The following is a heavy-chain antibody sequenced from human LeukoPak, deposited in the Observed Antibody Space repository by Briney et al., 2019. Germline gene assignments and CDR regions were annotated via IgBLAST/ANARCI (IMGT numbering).Heavy chain of an antibody. Sequence: ASVKVSCKASGYTFTGYYMHWVRQAPGQGFEWMGRINPNSGGTNYAQKFQGRVTMTRDTSISTAYMELSRLRSDDTAVYYCARVGYYDSSGYYYDAFDIWGQGTMVTVSS. CDR2: INPNSGGT. D-gene: IGHD3-22*01. CDR1: GYTFTGYY. CDR3: ARVGYYDSSGYYYDAFDI. V-gene: IGHV1-2*06. J-gene: IGHJ3*02.